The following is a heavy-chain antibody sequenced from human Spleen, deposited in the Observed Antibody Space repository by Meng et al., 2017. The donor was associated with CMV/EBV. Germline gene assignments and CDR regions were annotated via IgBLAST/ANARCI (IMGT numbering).Heavy chain of an antibody. CDR2: ISAYNGNT. J-gene: IGHJ4*02. CDR1: GGTFSSYA. V-gene: IGHV1-18*01. D-gene: IGHD4-17*01. CDR3: ARLDYGDYVDYGY. Sequence: ASVKVSCKASGGTFSSYAFSWVRQSPGQGLEWMGWISAYNGNTNYAQKLQGRVNMTRDTSISTAYIELSRLRSDAAAVYYGARLDYGDYVDYGYWGQGTLVTVS.